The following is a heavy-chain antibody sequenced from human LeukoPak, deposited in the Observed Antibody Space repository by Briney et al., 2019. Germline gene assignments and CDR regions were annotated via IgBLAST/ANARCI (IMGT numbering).Heavy chain of an antibody. D-gene: IGHD1-26*01. CDR3: AKLGFRYFFDY. CDR1: GFTFSSYA. CDR2: VSGSGGST. Sequence: GGSLRLSCAASGFTFSSYAMSWVRQAPGKGMEWVSAVSGSGGSTYYADSVKGRFTISRDNSKNTLYLQMNSLRAEDTAVYYCAKLGFRYFFDYWGQGTLVTVSS. V-gene: IGHV3-23*01. J-gene: IGHJ4*02.